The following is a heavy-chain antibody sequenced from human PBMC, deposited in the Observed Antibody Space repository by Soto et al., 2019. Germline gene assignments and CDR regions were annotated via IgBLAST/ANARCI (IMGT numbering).Heavy chain of an antibody. J-gene: IGHJ6*02. CDR1: GFTFSSYA. Sequence: PGGSLRLSCADSGFTFSSYAMHWVRQSPGKGLEWVAVISYDGSNKYYADSVKGRFTISRDNSKNTLYLQMNSLRAEDTAVYYCARDRRRLYYYEGRDGWGQGTTVTVSS. V-gene: IGHV3-30-3*01. D-gene: IGHD6-19*01. CDR3: ARDRRRLYYYEGRDG. CDR2: ISYDGSNK.